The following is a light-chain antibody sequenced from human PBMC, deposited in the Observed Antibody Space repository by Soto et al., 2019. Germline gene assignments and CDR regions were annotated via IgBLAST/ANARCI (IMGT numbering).Light chain of an antibody. CDR2: GAS. Sequence: EMVLTQSPATLSLAAGERVTLSCRASESVSTNLAWYQQKAGQAPRLLIYGASTRATGIPDRFSGSGSETDFTLTISGLEPEDFAVYYCQNYGNSPWTFGQGTNVDIK. CDR3: QNYGNSPWT. V-gene: IGKV3-20*01. J-gene: IGKJ1*01. CDR1: ESVSTN.